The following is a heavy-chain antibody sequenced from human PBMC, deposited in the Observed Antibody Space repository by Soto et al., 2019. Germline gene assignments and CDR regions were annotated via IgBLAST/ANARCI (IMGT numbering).Heavy chain of an antibody. J-gene: IGHJ2*01. CDR1: GFTFSRYW. CDR2: IKQDGSEK. V-gene: IGHV3-7*03. CDR3: ATSGDWYFDL. D-gene: IGHD7-27*01. Sequence: GGSLRLSCAASGFTFSRYWMSWVRQAPGKGLEWVANIKQDGSEKYYVDSVKGRFTISRDNAKNSLYLQMKSLRAEDTAVYYCATSGDWYFDLWGRGTLVTVSS.